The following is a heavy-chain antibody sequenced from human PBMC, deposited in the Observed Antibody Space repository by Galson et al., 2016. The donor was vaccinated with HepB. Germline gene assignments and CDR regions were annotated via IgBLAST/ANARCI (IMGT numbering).Heavy chain of an antibody. J-gene: IGHJ4*02. CDR3: ARYSAPGNTRVFDF. CDR1: GDSVSRNSAT. CDR2: TYYRSKWYQ. V-gene: IGHV6-1*01. D-gene: IGHD6-13*01. Sequence: CAISGDSVSRNSATWNWIRQSPSRGLEWLGRTYYRSKWYQDYAVSVKGRITINPDTSKNEFSLQLNSVTPEDTAVYYCARYSAPGNTRVFDFWDQGTLVTVSS.